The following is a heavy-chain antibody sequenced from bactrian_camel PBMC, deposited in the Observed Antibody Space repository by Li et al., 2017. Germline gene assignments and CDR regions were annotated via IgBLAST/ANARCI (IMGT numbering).Heavy chain of an antibody. V-gene: IGHV3S40*01. J-gene: IGHJ4*01. D-gene: IGHD1*01. CDR1: GFTFRSYA. Sequence: DVQLVESGGGLVQPGKSLRLSCSVSGFTFRSYAMSWVRQAPGKGLEWVTTIESDGDSTYYTDSVKGRFTISRDNAKNTLYLQMNSLKTEDTAVYYCAIGAPFVGSWRIVGQGTQVTVS. CDR2: IESDGDST.